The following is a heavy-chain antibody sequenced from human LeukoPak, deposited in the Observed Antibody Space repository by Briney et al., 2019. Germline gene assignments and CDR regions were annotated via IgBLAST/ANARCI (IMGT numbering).Heavy chain of an antibody. V-gene: IGHV3-74*01. J-gene: IGHJ1*01. CDR2: INNDGSGT. Sequence: GGSLRLSWAASGLTFNKSWMHWVRQGPGKGLEWVSRINNDGSGTSYAGSVKGRFTLSRHNDKNTLYLQMNSLRADDTAVYFCARVSGLGMNEYLLHWGQGALVTVSS. CDR3: ARVSGLGMNEYLLH. CDR1: GLTFNKSW. D-gene: IGHD3-16*01.